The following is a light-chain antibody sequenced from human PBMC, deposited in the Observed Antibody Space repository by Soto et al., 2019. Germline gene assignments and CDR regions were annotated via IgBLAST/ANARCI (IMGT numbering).Light chain of an antibody. J-gene: IGKJ1*01. CDR1: QSVSSN. CDR2: GAS. V-gene: IGKV3-15*01. CDR3: QQYNFRWT. Sequence: EIVMTHSPAALSVSPGERATLSCRASQSVSSNLAWYQHTPGQAPRLLIYGASTRATGIPARFSGSGSGTEFTLTISSLQSEAFAVYFCQQYNFRWTFGQGTKVDIK.